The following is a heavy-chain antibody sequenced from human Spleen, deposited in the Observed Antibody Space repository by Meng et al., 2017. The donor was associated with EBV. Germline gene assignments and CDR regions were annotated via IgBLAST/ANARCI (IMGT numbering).Heavy chain of an antibody. CDR2: IYYSGST. V-gene: IGHV4-61*01. D-gene: IGHD6-19*01. J-gene: IGHJ4*02. Sequence: VQLPESGPGLVKPSETLSLTCAVSGGSVSSESDYWSWIRQQPGKGLEWIGYIYYSGSTNYNPSLKSRVTISVDTSKNQFSLKLSSVTAADTAVYYCARETYSSGWYYFDYWGQGTLVTVSS. CDR1: GGSVSSESDY. CDR3: ARETYSSGWYYFDY.